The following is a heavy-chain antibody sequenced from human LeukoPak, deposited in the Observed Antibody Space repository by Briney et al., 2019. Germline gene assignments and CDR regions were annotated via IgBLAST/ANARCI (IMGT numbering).Heavy chain of an antibody. V-gene: IGHV4-61*05. D-gene: IGHD1-26*01. CDR2: ISYTGST. Sequence: QPSETLSLTCTVSGGSISSSSYYWGWIRQPPGEGLEWIGFISYTGSTNYNPSLKSRVTVSVDTSKNQFSLKVTSVTAADTAVYYCARTIKSGNYYWFDPWGQGTLVTVSS. CDR1: GGSISSSSYY. J-gene: IGHJ5*02. CDR3: ARTIKSGNYYWFDP.